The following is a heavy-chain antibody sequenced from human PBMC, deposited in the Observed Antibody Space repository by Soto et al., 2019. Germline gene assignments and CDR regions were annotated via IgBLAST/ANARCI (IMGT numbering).Heavy chain of an antibody. CDR2: FYYNENT. CDR1: GGSISGLPFY. Sequence: QLQLQESGPGLVRPSEALSLTCTVFGGSISGLPFYWGGIAQPPGKGREWIGTFYYNENTYYNPSLKGRVTISVDTAKNQFSLNLRSVTAADTAIYFCARRERYYGSPGWFDPWGQGTLVTVSS. CDR3: ARRERYYGSPGWFDP. D-gene: IGHD3-10*01. J-gene: IGHJ5*02. V-gene: IGHV4-39*01.